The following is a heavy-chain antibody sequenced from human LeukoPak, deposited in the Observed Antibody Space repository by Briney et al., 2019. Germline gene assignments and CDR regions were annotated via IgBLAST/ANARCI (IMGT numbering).Heavy chain of an antibody. D-gene: IGHD3-9*01. CDR2: ISSSSSNI. CDR1: GFTFSSYS. Sequence: TGGSLRLSCAASGFTFSSYSMKWVRQAPGKGLEWVSYISSSSSNIYYADSVKGRFTIPRDNAENSLYLQMNSLRAEDTAVYYCARDVVLRYFDWLSPARYFDYWGQGTLVTVSS. V-gene: IGHV3-48*01. CDR3: ARDVVLRYFDWLSPARYFDY. J-gene: IGHJ4*02.